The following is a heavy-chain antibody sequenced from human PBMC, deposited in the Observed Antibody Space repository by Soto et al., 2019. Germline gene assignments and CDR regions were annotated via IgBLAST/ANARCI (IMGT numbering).Heavy chain of an antibody. CDR2: ISAYNGNT. CDR1: GYTFTSYG. J-gene: IGHJ3*02. CDR3: VRSYSSSWSHDSSAGFDI. D-gene: IGHD6-13*01. V-gene: IGHV1-18*01. Sequence: ASVKVSCKASGYTFTSYGISWVRQAPGQGLEWMGWISAYNGNTNYAQKLQGRVTMTTDTSTSTAYMELRSLRSDDTAVYYCVRSYSSSWSHDSSAGFDIWGQGTMVTVSS.